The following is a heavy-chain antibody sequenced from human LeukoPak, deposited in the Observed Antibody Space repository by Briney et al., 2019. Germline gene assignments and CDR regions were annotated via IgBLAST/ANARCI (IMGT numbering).Heavy chain of an antibody. CDR2: IYYSGST. CDR3: ARGIYRYYYYGMDV. D-gene: IGHD2/OR15-2a*01. Sequence: SETLSLTCTVSGGSISSSSYYWGWIRQPPGKGLEWIGSIYYSGSTYYNPSLKSRVTISVDTSKNQFSLKLSSVTAADTAVYYCARGIYRYYYYGMDVWGQGTTVTVSS. CDR1: GGSISSSSYY. V-gene: IGHV4-39*01. J-gene: IGHJ6*02.